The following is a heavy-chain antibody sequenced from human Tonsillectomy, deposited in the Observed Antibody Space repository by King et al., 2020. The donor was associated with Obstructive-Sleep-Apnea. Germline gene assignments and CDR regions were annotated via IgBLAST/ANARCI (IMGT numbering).Heavy chain of an antibody. J-gene: IGHJ4*02. CDR3: ARTTSRYSGGWPYYDY. CDR2: IFSNDEE. D-gene: IGHD6-19*01. CDR1: GFSLSNSKMG. V-gene: IGHV2-26*01. Sequence: TLKESGPVLVKPTETLTLTCTVSGFSLSNSKMGVSWIRQPPGKALEWLAHIFSNDEESYSTSLKTRLTISKATSKSQVVLTMTNMDPVDTATYLCARTTSRYSGGWPYYDYWGQGSLVTVSS.